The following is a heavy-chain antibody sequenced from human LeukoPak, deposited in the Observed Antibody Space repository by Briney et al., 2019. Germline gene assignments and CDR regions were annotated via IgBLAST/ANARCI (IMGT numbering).Heavy chain of an antibody. J-gene: IGHJ6*03. CDR3: ARAIYYYYYYMDV. Sequence: RPGGSLRLSCAASGFTFSSYWMSWVRQAPGKGREWVANIKQDGSEKYYVDSVKGRFTISRDNAKNSLYLQMNSLRAEDTAVYYCARAIYYYYYYMDVWGKGTTVTVSS. V-gene: IGHV3-7*01. CDR1: GFTFSSYW. CDR2: IKQDGSEK.